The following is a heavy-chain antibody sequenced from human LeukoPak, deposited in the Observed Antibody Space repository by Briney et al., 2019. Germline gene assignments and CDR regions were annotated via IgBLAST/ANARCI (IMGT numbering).Heavy chain of an antibody. Sequence: GGSLRLSCAASGFTFSVYTMNWVRQAPGKGLEWVSSISSSSGYTYYADSLKGRFTISRDNAKNSLYLQMNSLRAEDTAVYYCARDAQDPGYWYLDLWGRGTLVTVSS. CDR2: ISSSSGYT. CDR1: GFTFSVYT. J-gene: IGHJ2*01. CDR3: ARDAQDPGYWYLDL. V-gene: IGHV3-21*01.